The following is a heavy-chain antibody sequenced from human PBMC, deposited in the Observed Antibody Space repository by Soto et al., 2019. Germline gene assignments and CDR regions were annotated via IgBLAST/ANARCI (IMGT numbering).Heavy chain of an antibody. Sequence: EVQLVESGGGLVKPGGSLRLSCAPSGFTFSSYHMNWVRQAPGKGLEWVSSSSSGSNYIYYADSVRGRFTISRDNANNSLYLQMNNLRAEDTAVYYCTKRGPRDWFDSWGQGTLVIVSS. CDR3: TKRGPRDWFDS. V-gene: IGHV3-21*01. CDR1: GFTFSSYH. J-gene: IGHJ5*01. CDR2: SSSGSNYI.